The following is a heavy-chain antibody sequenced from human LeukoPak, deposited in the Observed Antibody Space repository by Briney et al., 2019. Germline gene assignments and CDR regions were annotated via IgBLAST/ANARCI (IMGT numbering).Heavy chain of an antibody. J-gene: IGHJ3*02. V-gene: IGHV1-46*01. Sequence: ASVKVSCKASGYTFTSYYMHWVRQAPGQGLEWMGIINPSGGSTSYAQKFQGRVTMTRDTSTSTAYMELSSLRSEDMAVYYCARPYYYDSSGYRDYDAFDIWGQGTMVTVSS. CDR2: INPSGGST. CDR3: ARPYYYDSSGYRDYDAFDI. D-gene: IGHD3-22*01. CDR1: GYTFTSYY.